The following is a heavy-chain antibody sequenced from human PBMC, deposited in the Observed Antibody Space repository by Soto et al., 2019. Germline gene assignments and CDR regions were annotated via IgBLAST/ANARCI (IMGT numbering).Heavy chain of an antibody. J-gene: IGHJ4*02. CDR2: ISSSSSAI. CDR1: GFTFSSYS. D-gene: IGHD3-16*01. CDR3: ARDLRADY. V-gene: IGHV3-48*02. Sequence: WSLRLSCAASGFTFSSYSMNWVRQAPGKGLEWVSYISSSSSAIYYADSVKGRFTISRDNAKNSLYLQMNSLSDEDTAVYYCARDLRADYWGQGTLVTVSS.